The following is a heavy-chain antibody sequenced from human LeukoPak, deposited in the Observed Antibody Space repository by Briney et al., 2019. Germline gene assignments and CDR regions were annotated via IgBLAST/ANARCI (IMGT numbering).Heavy chain of an antibody. CDR1: GFGVSSNH. CDR3: ARERDYDTYFDY. J-gene: IGHJ4*02. CDR2: RQPGNVS. V-gene: IGHV3-53*01. D-gene: IGHD3-22*01. Sequence: GGSLRLSCAVSGFGVSSNHVAWVRQAPGKGLEWVSVRQPGNVSYYADSVKGRFTTSADSSKNSLYLQMNNLRSEDTALYYCARERDYDTYFDYWGQGTLLTASS.